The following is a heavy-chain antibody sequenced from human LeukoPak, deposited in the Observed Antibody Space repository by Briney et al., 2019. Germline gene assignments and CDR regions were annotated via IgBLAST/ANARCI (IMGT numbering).Heavy chain of an antibody. CDR2: IIPIFGTA. Sequence: SVKVSCKASGGTYSSYAISWVRQTPGQGLEWMGGIIPIFGTANYAQKFQGRVTITADKSTSTAYMELSSLRSEDTAVYYCARGRSGYSYGRYYYYGMDVWGKGTTVTVSS. CDR3: ARGRSGYSYGRYYYYGMDV. D-gene: IGHD5-18*01. J-gene: IGHJ6*04. V-gene: IGHV1-69*06. CDR1: GGTYSSYA.